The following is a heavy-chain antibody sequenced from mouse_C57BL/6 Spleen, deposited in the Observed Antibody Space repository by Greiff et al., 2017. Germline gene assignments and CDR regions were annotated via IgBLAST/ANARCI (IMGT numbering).Heavy chain of an antibody. V-gene: IGHV1-54*01. CDR1: GYAFTNYL. J-gene: IGHJ2*01. CDR2: INPGSGGT. Sequence: VQLQQSGAELVRPGTSVKVSCKASGYAFTNYLIEWVKQRPGQGLEWIGVINPGSGGTNYNEKFKGKATLTADKSSSTAYMQLSSLTSEDSAVYFCARTTMVTYYFDDRGKGTTLTVSS. D-gene: IGHD2-2*01. CDR3: ARTTMVTYYFDD.